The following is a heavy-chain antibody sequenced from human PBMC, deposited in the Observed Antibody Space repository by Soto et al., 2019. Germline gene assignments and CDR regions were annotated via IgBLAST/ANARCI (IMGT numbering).Heavy chain of an antibody. CDR2: ISGSGGST. J-gene: IGHJ4*02. CDR3: AKDLCSSPSCSYDY. Sequence: GGSLRLSCAASGFTFSSYAMSWVRQAPGKGLEWVSAISGSGGSTYYADSVKGRFTISRGNSKNTLYLQMNSLRAEDTAVYYCAKDLCSSPSCSYDYWGQGTLVTVSS. D-gene: IGHD2-2*01. V-gene: IGHV3-23*01. CDR1: GFTFSSYA.